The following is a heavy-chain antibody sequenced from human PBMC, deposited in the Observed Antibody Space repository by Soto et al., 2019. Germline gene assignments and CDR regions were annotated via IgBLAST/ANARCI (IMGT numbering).Heavy chain of an antibody. V-gene: IGHV3-30*18. J-gene: IGHJ4*02. CDR1: GFTFSSYG. CDR2: ISYDGSNK. Sequence: GGSLRLSCAASGFTFSSYGMHWVRQAPGKGLEWVAVISYDGSNKYYADSVKGRFTISRDNSKNTLYLQMNSLRAEDTAVYYCAKAPSIAATSESDYWGQGTLVTV. D-gene: IGHD6-6*01. CDR3: AKAPSIAATSESDY.